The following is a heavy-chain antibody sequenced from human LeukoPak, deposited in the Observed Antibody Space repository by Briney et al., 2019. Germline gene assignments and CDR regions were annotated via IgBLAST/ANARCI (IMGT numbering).Heavy chain of an antibody. Sequence: SETLSLTCTVSGGSISSYYWSWIRQPPGKGLEWIGYIYYSGSTNYNPSLKSRVTISLDTSKNQFSLKLSSVTAADTAVYYYATQYSSPANLDYWGQGTLVTVSS. J-gene: IGHJ4*02. CDR2: IYYSGST. V-gene: IGHV4-59*12. CDR3: ATQYSSPANLDY. D-gene: IGHD6-6*01. CDR1: GGSISSYY.